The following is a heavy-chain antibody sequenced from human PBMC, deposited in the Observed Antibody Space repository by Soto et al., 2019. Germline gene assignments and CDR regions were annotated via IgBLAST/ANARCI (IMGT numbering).Heavy chain of an antibody. D-gene: IGHD2-21*01. V-gene: IGHV3-66*01. CDR2: IYRGSST. Sequence: GSSLTVSCAVSGFSVTRSYTGWLRQAPGKGLEWVSVIYRGSSTYYADSVMGRFTISRDNSKNTLYLQMNSLRAEDTAVYYCARDRGNGDTHWYYYMDVWGKGTTVTVSS. J-gene: IGHJ6*03. CDR1: GFSVTRSY. CDR3: ARDRGNGDTHWYYYMDV.